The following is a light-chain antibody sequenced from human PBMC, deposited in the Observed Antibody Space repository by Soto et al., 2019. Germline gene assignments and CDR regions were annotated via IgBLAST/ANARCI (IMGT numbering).Light chain of an antibody. Sequence: QSVLTQPPSVSEAPGQRVTITCSGSSSNIGKNAVNWYQQLPGKAPKPLIYYDDLMSSGVSDRFSGSKSGTSASLAISGLQSEDEADYYCAVWDDRLNGVVFGGGTKLTVL. J-gene: IGLJ2*01. CDR3: AVWDDRLNGVV. CDR1: SSNIGKNA. V-gene: IGLV1-36*01. CDR2: YDD.